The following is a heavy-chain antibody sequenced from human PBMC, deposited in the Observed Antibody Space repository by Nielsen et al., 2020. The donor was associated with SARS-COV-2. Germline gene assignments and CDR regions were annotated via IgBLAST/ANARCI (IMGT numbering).Heavy chain of an antibody. CDR2: ISWNSGSI. D-gene: IGHD2-15*01. CDR3: ATDSSVGY. Sequence: SLKISCAASGFTVSSNYMSWVRQAPGKGLEWVSGISWNSGSIGYADSVKGRFTISRDNAKNSLYLQMNSLRAEDTALYYCATDSSVGYWGQGTLVTVSS. V-gene: IGHV3-9*01. J-gene: IGHJ4*02. CDR1: GFTVSSNY.